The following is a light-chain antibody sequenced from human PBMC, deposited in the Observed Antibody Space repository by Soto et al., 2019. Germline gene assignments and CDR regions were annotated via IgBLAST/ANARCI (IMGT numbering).Light chain of an antibody. CDR3: QQSYSTPLLA. CDR1: QSISSY. Sequence: DIQMTQSPSSLSASVGDRVTITCRASQSISSYLNWYQQKPGKAPKLLIYAASSLQSGVPSRFSGSGSGKDFTLTISSLQPEDFATYYCQQSYSTPLLAFGPGTKVDIK. J-gene: IGKJ3*01. CDR2: AAS. V-gene: IGKV1-39*01.